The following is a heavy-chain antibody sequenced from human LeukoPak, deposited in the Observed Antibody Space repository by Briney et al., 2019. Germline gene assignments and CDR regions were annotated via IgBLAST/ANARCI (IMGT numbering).Heavy chain of an antibody. J-gene: IGHJ4*02. D-gene: IGHD6-13*01. CDR1: GYSISSGYY. CDR3: ARHRGPYSSSWYAVDY. CDR2: IYHSGST. Sequence: PSETLSLTCTVSGYSISSGYYWGWIRQPPGKGLEWIGSIYHSGSTYYNPSLKSRVTISVDTSKNQFSLELSSVTAADTAVYYCARHRGPYSSSWYAVDYWGQGTLVTVSS. V-gene: IGHV4-38-2*02.